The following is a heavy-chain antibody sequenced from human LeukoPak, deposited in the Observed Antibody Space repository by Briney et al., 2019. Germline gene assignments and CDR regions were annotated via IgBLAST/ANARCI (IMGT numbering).Heavy chain of an antibody. J-gene: IGHJ4*02. CDR3: ASSGPYCSGGSCGVGY. V-gene: IGHV3-74*01. CDR1: GFTFSSYW. Sequence: GGSLRLSCAASGFTFSSYWMHWVRQAPGKGLVWVSRINSDGSSTSYADSVKGRFTISRDNAKNTLYLQMNSLRAEDTAVYYCASSGPYCSGGSCGVGYWGQGTLVTVSS. CDR2: INSDGSST. D-gene: IGHD2-15*01.